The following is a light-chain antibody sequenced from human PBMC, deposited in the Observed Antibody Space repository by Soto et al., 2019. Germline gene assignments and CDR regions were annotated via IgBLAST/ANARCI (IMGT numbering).Light chain of an antibody. CDR2: GAS. V-gene: IGKV3-20*01. CDR3: QQYGSSGT. Sequence: EIVLTQSPGTLSLSPGERATLSCRASQSVSNNYLAWYQQKPGQAPRLLIYGASHRATGIPDRFSGSGSGTDFTLTISRLEAEDFAVYYCQQYGSSGTFGQGTKVEIK. CDR1: QSVSNNY. J-gene: IGKJ1*01.